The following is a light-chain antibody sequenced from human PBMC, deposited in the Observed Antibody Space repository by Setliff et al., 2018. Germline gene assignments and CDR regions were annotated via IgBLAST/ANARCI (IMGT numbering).Light chain of an antibody. CDR3: SSHGGSNNWSV. CDR1: NSDVGAYDH. CDR2: DVN. Sequence: QSVLTQPPSASGSPGQSVTISCTGTNSDVGAYDHVAWYQHHPGKAPKLIIFDVNKRPSGVPDRFSGSKSDSTASLTVSGLQAEDEADYYCSSHGGSNNWSVFGSGTKVT. J-gene: IGLJ1*01. V-gene: IGLV2-8*01.